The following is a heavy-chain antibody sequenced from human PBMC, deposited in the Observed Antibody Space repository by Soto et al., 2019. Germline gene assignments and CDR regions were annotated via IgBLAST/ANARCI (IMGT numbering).Heavy chain of an antibody. CDR2: ISSSGSIE. CDR3: ARDLGYYASDGYFDY. Sequence: QVQLVESGGGLIKPGGSLRLSCAASGLTFSDYYRSWIRQAPGKGLEWVSYISSSGSIENYADSVKGRFTISRDNAKNSLYLQMNSLRAEDTAVYYCARDLGYYASDGYFDYWGQGTLVTVSS. V-gene: IGHV3-11*01. CDR1: GLTFSDYY. J-gene: IGHJ4*02. D-gene: IGHD3-22*01.